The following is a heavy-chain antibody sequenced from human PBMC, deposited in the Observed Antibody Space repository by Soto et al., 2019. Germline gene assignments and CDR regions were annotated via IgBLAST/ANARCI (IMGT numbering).Heavy chain of an antibody. Sequence: QVQLQESGPGLVKPSQTLSLTCTVSGGSISSGDYYWSWIRQPPGKGLEWIGYIYYSGSTYYNPSLKSRVTISVDTSKNQFSLKLSSVTAADTAVYYCAREPGIVVIKEDAFDIWGQGTMVTVSS. D-gene: IGHD3-22*01. CDR2: IYYSGST. J-gene: IGHJ3*02. V-gene: IGHV4-30-4*01. CDR1: GGSISSGDYY. CDR3: AREPGIVVIKEDAFDI.